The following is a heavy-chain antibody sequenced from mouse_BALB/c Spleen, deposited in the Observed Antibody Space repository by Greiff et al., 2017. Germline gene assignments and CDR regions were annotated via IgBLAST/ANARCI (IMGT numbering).Heavy chain of an antibody. CDR3: AREGRREV. CDR1: GFTFSSYA. Sequence: EVKLQESGGGLVKPGGSLKLSCAASGFTFSSYAMSWVRQTPEKRLEWVASISSGGSTYYPDSVKGRFTISRDNARNILYLQMSSLRSEDTAMYYCAREGRREVWGQGTTLTVSS. V-gene: IGHV5-6-5*01. CDR2: ISSGGST. J-gene: IGHJ2*01.